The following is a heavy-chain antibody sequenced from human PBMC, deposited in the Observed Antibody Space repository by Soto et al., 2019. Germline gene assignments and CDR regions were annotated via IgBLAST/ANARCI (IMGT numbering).Heavy chain of an antibody. Sequence: SETLSLTCAVYGGSFSGYYWSWIRQPPGKGLEWIGEINHSGSPNYNPSLKSRVTISVDTSKNQFSLKLSSVTAADTAVYYCARGRYVVVPAARHNWFDPWGQGTLVTVSS. CDR2: INHSGSP. J-gene: IGHJ5*02. V-gene: IGHV4-34*01. CDR3: ARGRYVVVPAARHNWFDP. D-gene: IGHD2-2*01. CDR1: GGSFSGYY.